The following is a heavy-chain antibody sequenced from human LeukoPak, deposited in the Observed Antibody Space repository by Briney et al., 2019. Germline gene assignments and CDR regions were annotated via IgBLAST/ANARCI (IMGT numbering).Heavy chain of an antibody. Sequence: GGSLRLSCAASGFTFSSYWMSWVRQAPGKGLEWVANIKEDGSEKNYVDTVKGRFTISRENAKNSLYLQMNSLRAEDTAVYYCARDRGYSTFDYWGQGTLVTVSS. CDR3: ARDRGYSTFDY. CDR1: GFTFSSYW. J-gene: IGHJ4*02. CDR2: IKEDGSEK. D-gene: IGHD4-23*01. V-gene: IGHV3-7*01.